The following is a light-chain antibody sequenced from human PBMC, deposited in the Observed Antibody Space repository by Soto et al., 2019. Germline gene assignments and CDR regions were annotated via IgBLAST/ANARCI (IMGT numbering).Light chain of an antibody. CDR1: QSISNF. CDR2: AAS. V-gene: IGKV1-39*01. Sequence: DIEMTQSPSSLSASVGDSVTITCRASQSISNFLTWYRKSPGRAPELLIYAASTLQSGVPSRCSGSGSGTDFTLTIRSLQPEDFATYWCHQTFTPPLTFGGGTKVEI. CDR3: HQTFTPPLT. J-gene: IGKJ4*01.